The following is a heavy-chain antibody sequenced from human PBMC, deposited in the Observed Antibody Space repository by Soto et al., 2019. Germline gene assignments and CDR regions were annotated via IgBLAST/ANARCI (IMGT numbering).Heavy chain of an antibody. J-gene: IGHJ4*02. CDR1: GFTFSDYD. Sequence: EVQRVESGGGLVQPGGSLRLSCAASGFTFSDYDMNWVRQATGKGLEWVSAIGRAGDTCYPGYVKGRFTISRENAKNSLYVQMNTLRAEDTAVYYCARGSAVDYWGRGTLVSVSS. V-gene: IGHV3-13*01. CDR2: IGRAGDT. CDR3: ARGSAVDY.